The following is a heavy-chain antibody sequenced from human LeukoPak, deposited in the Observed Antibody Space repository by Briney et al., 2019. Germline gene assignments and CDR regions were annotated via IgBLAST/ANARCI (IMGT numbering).Heavy chain of an antibody. CDR1: GFSFTYST. D-gene: IGHD3-9*01. Sequence: NTGGSLRLSCAASGFSFTYSTMNWVRLAPGEGLEWVSSIISSSGNIYYSDSVRGRFTVSRDNAKNSLYLQMNSLIAEDSAVYYCVRIPNNAGFPNWFDPWGQGTLVSVSS. CDR2: IISSSGNI. CDR3: VRIPNNAGFPNWFDP. J-gene: IGHJ5*02. V-gene: IGHV3-21*01.